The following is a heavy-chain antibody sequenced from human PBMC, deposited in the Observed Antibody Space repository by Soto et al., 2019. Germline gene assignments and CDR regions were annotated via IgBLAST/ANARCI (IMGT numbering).Heavy chain of an antibody. D-gene: IGHD1-26*01. CDR2: ISYDGSNK. V-gene: IGHV3-30-3*01. CDR3: TREGHSGSYLNDAFDA. J-gene: IGHJ3*01. Sequence: PGGSLRLSCAASGFTFSSKAMHWVRQAPGKGLEWVAVISYDGSNKYYADSVKGRFTISRDNSKNTLYLQMTSLRVEDTSVYYCTREGHSGSYLNDAFDAWGQGTMVTVSS. CDR1: GFTFSSKA.